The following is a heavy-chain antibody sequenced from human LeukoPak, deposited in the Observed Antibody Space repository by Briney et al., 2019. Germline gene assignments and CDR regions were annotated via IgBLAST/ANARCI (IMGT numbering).Heavy chain of an antibody. D-gene: IGHD4-11*01. V-gene: IGHV4-59*01. CDR3: ARGVKSGPRYYYYYMDV. Sequence: SETLSLTCTVSGGSISSYYWSWIRQPPGKGLEWIGYIYYSGSTNYNPSLKSRVTISVDTSKNQFSLKLSSVTAADTAVYYCARGVKSGPRYYYYYMDVWGKGTTVTVSS. CDR2: IYYSGST. CDR1: GGSISSYY. J-gene: IGHJ6*03.